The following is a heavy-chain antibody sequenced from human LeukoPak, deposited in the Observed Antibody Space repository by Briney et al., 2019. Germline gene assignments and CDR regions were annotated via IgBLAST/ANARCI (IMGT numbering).Heavy chain of an antibody. V-gene: IGHV1-2*02. D-gene: IGHD3-10*01. CDR1: GYTFSHYA. CDR3: ARNIWFGESADAFDI. CDR2: INPNSGGT. J-gene: IGHJ3*02. Sequence: ASVKVSCKASGYTFSHYAMNWVRQAPGQGLEWMGWINPNSGGTNYAQKFQGRVTMTRDKSIRTAYMELSRLTSDDTAVYYCARNIWFGESADAFDIWGQGTMVTVSS.